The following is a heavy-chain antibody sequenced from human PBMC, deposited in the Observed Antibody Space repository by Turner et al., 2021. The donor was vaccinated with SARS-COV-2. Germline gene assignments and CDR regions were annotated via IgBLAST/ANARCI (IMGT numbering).Heavy chain of an antibody. D-gene: IGHD6-6*01. Sequence: QVQLVESGGGVVQPGRSLRLSCAASGFTFSTYAMHWVRQAPGKGLEWVAVIWYDGSNKFYVDSVKGRFTISRDNSKNTLNLQMNSLRAEDTAVYYCARDYSSSSYLVSWFDPWGQGTLVTVSS. V-gene: IGHV3-33*01. CDR2: IWYDGSNK. CDR1: GFTFSTYA. CDR3: ARDYSSSSYLVSWFDP. J-gene: IGHJ5*02.